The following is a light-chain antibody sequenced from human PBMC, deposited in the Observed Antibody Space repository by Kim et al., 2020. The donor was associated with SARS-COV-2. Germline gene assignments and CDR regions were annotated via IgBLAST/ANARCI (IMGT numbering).Light chain of an antibody. CDR2: SNN. CDR1: SSNIGSNT. CDR3: AAWDDSLNGVV. V-gene: IGLV1-44*01. Sequence: ELTQPPSASGTPGQRVTISCSGSSSNIGSNTVNWYQQLPGTAPKLLIYSNNQRPSGVPDRFSGSKSGTSASLAISGLQSEDEADYYCAAWDDSLNGVVFGGGAQLTVL. J-gene: IGLJ2*01.